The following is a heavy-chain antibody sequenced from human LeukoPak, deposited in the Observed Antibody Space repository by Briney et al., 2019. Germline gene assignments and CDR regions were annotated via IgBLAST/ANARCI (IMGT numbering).Heavy chain of an antibody. CDR2: IIPILGIA. D-gene: IGHD2-2*01. CDR1: GGTFSSYA. V-gene: IGHV1-69*04. Sequence: GASVKVSCKASGGTFSSYAISWVRQAPGQGLEWMGRIIPILGIANYAQKFQGRVTITADKSTSTAYMELSSLRSEDTAVYYCARDGRKYCSSTSCHRPWFDPWGQGTLVTVSS. CDR3: ARDGRKYCSSTSCHRPWFDP. J-gene: IGHJ5*02.